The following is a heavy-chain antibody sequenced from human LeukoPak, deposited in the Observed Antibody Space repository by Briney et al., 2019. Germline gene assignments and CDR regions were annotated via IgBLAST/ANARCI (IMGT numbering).Heavy chain of an antibody. J-gene: IGHJ6*02. CDR3: ARAGDFWSGYYNPYCYYGMDV. V-gene: IGHV4-30-2*01. CDR1: GGSISSGGYS. CDR2: IYHSGST. D-gene: IGHD3-3*01. Sequence: SQTLSLTCAVSGGSISSGGYSWSWIRQPPGKGLEWIGYIYHSGSTYYNPSLKSRVTISVDRSKNQFSLKLSSVTAADTAVYYCARAGDFWSGYYNPYCYYGMDVWGQGTTVTVSS.